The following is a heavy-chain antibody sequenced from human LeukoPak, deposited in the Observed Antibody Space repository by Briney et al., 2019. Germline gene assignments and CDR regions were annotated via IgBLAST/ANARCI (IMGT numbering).Heavy chain of an antibody. CDR2: IIPIFGTA. J-gene: IGHJ4*02. CDR1: GGTFSSYA. CDR3: ARVGMISSPGFDY. D-gene: IGHD3-22*01. Sequence: SVKVSCKASGGTFSSYAISWVRQAPGQGLEWMGGIIPIFGTANYAQKFQGRVTITTDESTSTAYMELSSLRSEDTAAYYCARVGMISSPGFDYWGQGTLVTVSS. V-gene: IGHV1-69*05.